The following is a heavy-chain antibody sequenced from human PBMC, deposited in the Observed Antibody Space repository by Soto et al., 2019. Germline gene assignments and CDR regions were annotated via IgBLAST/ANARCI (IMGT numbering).Heavy chain of an antibody. V-gene: IGHV1-8*01. CDR1: GYSFTSLD. J-gene: IGHJ4*02. CDR2: MQPSSGRT. Sequence: QVQLVQSGAEVREPGASVKVSCKASGYSFTSLDINWVRQTTGQGLEWMGWMQPSSGRTGYAQKFQGRVHLTRDTSINPGYMELSRLTSDDTAFYYCARGVTAGVDYWGQGTLVTVSS. CDR3: ARGVTAGVDY. D-gene: IGHD1-26*01.